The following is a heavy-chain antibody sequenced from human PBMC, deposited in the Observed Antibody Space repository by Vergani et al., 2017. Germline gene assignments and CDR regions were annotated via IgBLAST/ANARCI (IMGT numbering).Heavy chain of an antibody. Sequence: QVQLVQSGADMKKPGASVKVSCKTSGYSFTAYYMHWVRQAPGQGLEWMGWINPNSGGTNYAQKFQGRVTMTRDTSISTAYMELSRLRSDDTAVYYCARGQWLPTLSFDYWGQGTLVTVSS. D-gene: IGHD6-19*01. CDR3: ARGQWLPTLSFDY. V-gene: IGHV1-2*02. CDR2: INPNSGGT. CDR1: GYSFTAYY. J-gene: IGHJ4*02.